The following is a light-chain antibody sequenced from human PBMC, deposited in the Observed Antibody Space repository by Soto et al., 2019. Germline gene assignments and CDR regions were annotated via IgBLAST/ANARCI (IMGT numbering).Light chain of an antibody. CDR1: QSISGY. V-gene: IGKV1-39*01. J-gene: IGKJ5*01. Sequence: DIQVTQSPSSLSASVGDRVTISCRASQSISGYLNWYQQKPGKAPNLLIFDASSLQSGVPSRFSGRGSGAEYTITISSLQPEEFATYFCQHSYSNFPITFGQGTRLEIK. CDR3: QHSYSNFPIT. CDR2: DAS.